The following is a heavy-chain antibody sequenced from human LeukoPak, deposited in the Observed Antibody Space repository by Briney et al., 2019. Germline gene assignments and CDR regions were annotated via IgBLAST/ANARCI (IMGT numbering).Heavy chain of an antibody. CDR3: ARAPARWYSSSWYHY. D-gene: IGHD6-13*01. V-gene: IGHV1-69*13. CDR1: GGTFSSYA. CDR2: IIPIFGTA. Sequence: GASAKVSCKASGGTFSSYAISWVRQAPGQGLEWMGGIIPIFGTANYAQKFQGRVTITADESTSTAYMELSSLRSEDTAVYYCARAPARWYSSSWYHYWGQGTLVTVSS. J-gene: IGHJ4*02.